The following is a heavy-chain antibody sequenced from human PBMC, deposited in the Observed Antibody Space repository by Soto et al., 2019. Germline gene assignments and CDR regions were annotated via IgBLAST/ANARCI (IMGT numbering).Heavy chain of an antibody. J-gene: IGHJ6*02. CDR3: ARQLSSGWYKYYYGMDV. CDR1: GGSISSSSYY. Sequence: QLQLQESGPGLVKPSETLSLTCTVSGGSISSSSYYWGWIRQPPGKGLEWIGSIYYSGSTYYNPSLKSRVTISVDTSKNQFSLKLSSVTAADTAVYYCARQLSSGWYKYYYGMDVWGQGTTVTVSS. CDR2: IYYSGST. V-gene: IGHV4-39*01. D-gene: IGHD6-19*01.